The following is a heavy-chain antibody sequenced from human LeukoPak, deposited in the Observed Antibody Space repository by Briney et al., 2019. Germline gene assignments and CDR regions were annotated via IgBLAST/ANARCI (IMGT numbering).Heavy chain of an antibody. J-gene: IGHJ4*02. D-gene: IGHD6-13*01. CDR1: GYTFTSYD. Sequence: ASVKVSCKASGYTFTSYDINWVRQATGQGLEWMGWMNPNSGNTGYAQKFQGRVTITRNTSISTAYMELSSLRSEDTAVYYCARNRIAAVGLPFHYFDYWGQGTLVTVSS. V-gene: IGHV1-8*03. CDR2: MNPNSGNT. CDR3: ARNRIAAVGLPFHYFDY.